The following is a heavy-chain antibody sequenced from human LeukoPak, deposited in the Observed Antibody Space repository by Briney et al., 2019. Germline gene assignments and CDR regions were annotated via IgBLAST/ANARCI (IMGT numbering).Heavy chain of an antibody. CDR2: ISISGSKT. D-gene: IGHD7-27*01. CDR1: EFDFSSHA. CDR3: AKDGGLWVSAHWGDS. Sequence: GGSLRLSCAASEFDFSSHAMTWVRQAPGKGLEWVSAISISGSKTYYADSVKGRFTISRGNSKNTLFLQMNSLRAEDTAVYYCAKDGGLWVSAHWGDSWGRGTLVTVSS. J-gene: IGHJ4*02. V-gene: IGHV3-23*01.